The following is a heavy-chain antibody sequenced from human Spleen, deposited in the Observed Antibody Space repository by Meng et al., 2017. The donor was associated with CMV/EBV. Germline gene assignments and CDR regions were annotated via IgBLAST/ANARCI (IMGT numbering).Heavy chain of an antibody. D-gene: IGHD6-19*01. V-gene: IGHV1-2*02. CDR3: ARARGGLVNPNDAFDI. J-gene: IGHJ3*02. CDR1: GYTFIGYY. Sequence: ASVKVSCKASGYTFIGYYMHWVRQAPGQGLEWMGWINPNSGGTNYAQKFQGRVTMTRDTSISTAYMELSRLRSDDTAVYYCARARGGLVNPNDAFDIWGQGTMVTVSS. CDR2: INPNSGGT.